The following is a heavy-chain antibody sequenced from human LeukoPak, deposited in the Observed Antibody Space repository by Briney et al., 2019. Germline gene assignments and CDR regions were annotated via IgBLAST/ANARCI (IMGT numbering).Heavy chain of an antibody. CDR2: ISYDGSNK. D-gene: IGHD6-13*01. CDR3: AKDPAAAGFSGDY. CDR1: GFTFSSYG. J-gene: IGHJ4*02. V-gene: IGHV3-30*18. Sequence: PGGSLRLSCAASGFTFSSYGMHWVRQAPGKGLEWVAVISYDGSNKYYADSVKGRFTISRDNSKNTLYLQMNSLRAEDTAVYYCAKDPAAAGFSGDYWGQGTLATVSS.